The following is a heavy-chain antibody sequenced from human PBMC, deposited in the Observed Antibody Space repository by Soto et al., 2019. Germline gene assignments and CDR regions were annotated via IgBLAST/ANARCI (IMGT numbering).Heavy chain of an antibody. D-gene: IGHD5-12*01. CDR2: IYYSGST. CDR1: VGSISIYY. Sequence: SETLSVTCIFSVGSISIYYWSWIRQPPGKGLEWIGYIYYSGSTNYNPSLKSRVTISVDTSKNQFSLKLSSVTAADTAVYYCARESAAAGYNFFDYWGQGTMVTVSS. CDR3: ARESAAAGYNFFDY. V-gene: IGHV4-59*01. J-gene: IGHJ4*02.